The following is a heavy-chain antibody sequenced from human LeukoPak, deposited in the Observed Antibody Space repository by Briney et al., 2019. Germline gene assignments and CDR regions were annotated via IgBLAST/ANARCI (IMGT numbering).Heavy chain of an antibody. D-gene: IGHD3-22*01. CDR3: ARWLIVGDAFDI. Sequence: GGSLRLSCAASGFTFSSYAMSWVRQAPGKGLEWVANIKQDGSEKYYVDSVKGRFTISRDNAKNSLYLQMNSLRAEDTAVYYCARWLIVGDAFDIWGQGTMVTVSS. CDR2: IKQDGSEK. V-gene: IGHV3-7*01. CDR1: GFTFSSYA. J-gene: IGHJ3*02.